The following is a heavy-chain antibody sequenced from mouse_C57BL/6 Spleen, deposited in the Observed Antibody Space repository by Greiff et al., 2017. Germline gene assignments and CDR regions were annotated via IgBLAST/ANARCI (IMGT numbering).Heavy chain of an antibody. CDR2: INPSNGGT. CDR1: GYTFTSYW. Sequence: QVQLQQPGTELVKPGASVKLSCKASGYTFTSYWMHWVKQRPEQGLEWIGNINPSNGGTNYNEKFKGKATLTVDKSSSTAYMQLSSLTSSASAVCYCARSWAYYSMDYWGQGTSVTVSS. CDR3: ARSWAYYSMDY. V-gene: IGHV1-53*01. J-gene: IGHJ4*01. D-gene: IGHD4-1*01.